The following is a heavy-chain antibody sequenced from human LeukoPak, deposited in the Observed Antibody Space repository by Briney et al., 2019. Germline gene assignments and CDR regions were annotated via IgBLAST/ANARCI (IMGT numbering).Heavy chain of an antibody. CDR1: GFTFSSYE. J-gene: IGHJ4*02. D-gene: IGHD2-2*02. CDR2: ISSSGSTI. V-gene: IGHV3-48*03. CDR3: AKGGGYCSSTSCYTPPLASSPLY. Sequence: GGSLRLSCAASGFTFSSYEMNWVRQAPGKGLEWVSYISSSGSTIYYADSVKGRFTISRGNAKNSLYLQMNSLRAEDTAVYYCAKGGGYCSSTSCYTPPLASSPLYWGQGTLVTVSS.